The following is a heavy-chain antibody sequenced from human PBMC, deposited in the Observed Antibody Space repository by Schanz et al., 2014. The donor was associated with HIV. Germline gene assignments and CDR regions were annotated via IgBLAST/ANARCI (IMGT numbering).Heavy chain of an antibody. D-gene: IGHD6-6*01. CDR2: IIPLFGTS. CDR1: GGTFINYA. Sequence: QVQLVQSGAEVKKPGSSVKVFCRASGGTFINYAFSWVRQAPGQGLEWMGGIIPLFGTSNYAQKFQGRATITADESTSTAYMELSSLRSEDTAVYYCARFRTSSSSFYFYYYGLDVWGQGTTVAVSS. V-gene: IGHV1-69*01. CDR3: ARFRTSSSSFYFYYYGLDV. J-gene: IGHJ6*02.